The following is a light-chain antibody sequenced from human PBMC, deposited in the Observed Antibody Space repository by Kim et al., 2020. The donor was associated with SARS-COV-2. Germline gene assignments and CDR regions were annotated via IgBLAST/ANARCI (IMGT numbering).Light chain of an antibody. V-gene: IGLV1-51*01. Sequence: QSVLTQPPSVSAAPGQKVTISCSGSYSNIGNDYVSWYQQLPVSAPKLLIYDDDKRPSGLPDRFSGSKSGTSATLGITGLQTGDGADYYCGTWDSSLSAVVFGGGTQLTVL. CDR3: GTWDSSLSAVV. J-gene: IGLJ2*01. CDR1: YSNIGNDY. CDR2: DDD.